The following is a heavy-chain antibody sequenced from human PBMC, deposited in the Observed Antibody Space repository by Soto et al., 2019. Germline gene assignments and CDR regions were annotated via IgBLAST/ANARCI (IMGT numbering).Heavy chain of an antibody. D-gene: IGHD2-15*01. CDR1: GGSISSYY. J-gene: IGHJ5*02. CDR2: IYYSGST. CDR3: ARDGAYCSGGSCYPNRFDP. V-gene: IGHV4-59*01. Sequence: LSLTCTVSGGSISSYYWSWIRQPPGKGLEWIGYIYYSGSTNYNPSLKSRVTISVDTSKNQFSLKLSSVTAADTAVYYCARDGAYCSGGSCYPNRFDPWGQGTLVTVSS.